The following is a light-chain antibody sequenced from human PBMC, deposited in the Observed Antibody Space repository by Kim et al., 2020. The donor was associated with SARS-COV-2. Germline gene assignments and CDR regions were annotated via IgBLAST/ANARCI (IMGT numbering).Light chain of an antibody. J-gene: IGLJ1*01. V-gene: IGLV2-11*01. CDR1: TNDVGGYNY. CDR3: CSYAGSYTPFV. CDR2: DVS. Sequence: TSSDTGTTNDVGGYNYVSGSQQRPGKPHKVMIFDVSNGPAAVPDRFSGSKSGNTASLTISGLQAEDEADYYCCSYAGSYTPFVFGTGTKVTVL.